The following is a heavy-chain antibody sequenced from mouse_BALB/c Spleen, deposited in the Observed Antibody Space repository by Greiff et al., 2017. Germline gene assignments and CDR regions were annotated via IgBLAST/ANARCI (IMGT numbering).Heavy chain of an antibody. J-gene: IGHJ4*01. V-gene: IGHV14-1*02. Sequence: EVMLVESGTVLARPGASVKMSCKASGYSFTSYWMHWVKQRPEQGLEWIGWIDPENGNTIYDPKFQGKASITADTSSNTAYLQLSSLTSEDTAVYYCASFSLYGSSPNAMDYWGQGTSVTVSS. CDR3: ASFSLYGSSPNAMDY. CDR2: IDPENGNT. D-gene: IGHD1-1*01. CDR1: GYSFTSYW.